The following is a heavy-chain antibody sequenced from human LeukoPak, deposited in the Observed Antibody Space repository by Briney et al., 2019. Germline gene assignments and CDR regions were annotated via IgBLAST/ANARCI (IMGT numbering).Heavy chain of an antibody. V-gene: IGHV3-73*01. CDR1: GFNFGGSA. CDR3: TTLKTSATVTTEWYFDL. Sequence: PGGSLRLSCAASGFNFGGSAMFWVRQASGKGLEWVGRIRSKGNNYATTCAASVKGRFTISRDDSKNTAYLQMNSLKTDDTAVYYCTTLKTSATVTTEWYFDLWGRGTLVTVSS. CDR2: IRSKGNNYAT. J-gene: IGHJ2*01. D-gene: IGHD4-17*01.